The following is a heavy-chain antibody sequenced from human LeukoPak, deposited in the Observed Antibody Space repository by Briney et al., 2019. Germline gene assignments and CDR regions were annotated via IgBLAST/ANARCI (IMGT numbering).Heavy chain of an antibody. CDR1: GFTFSSYA. J-gene: IGHJ4*02. CDR2: ISYDGSNK. Sequence: GRSLRLSCAASGFTFSSYAIHWVRQAPGKGLEWVAVISYDGSNKYYADSVKGRFTISRDNSKNTLYLQMNSLRAEDTAVYYCARGSSWYYNYWGQGTLVTVSS. CDR3: ARGSSWYYNY. V-gene: IGHV3-30*04. D-gene: IGHD6-13*01.